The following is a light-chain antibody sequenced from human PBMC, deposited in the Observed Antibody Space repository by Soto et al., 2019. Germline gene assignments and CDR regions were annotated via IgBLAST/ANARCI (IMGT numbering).Light chain of an antibody. CDR3: QQYADSRT. Sequence: EIVLTQSPGTLSLSPGERATLSCRASQSVTTHLAWHQQKPGQAPRLLVYGASIRATDIPDRFSGSGSGTDFTLTISRLEPEDFAVYYCQQYADSRTFGQGTKVDIK. CDR1: QSVTTH. CDR2: GAS. V-gene: IGKV3-20*01. J-gene: IGKJ1*01.